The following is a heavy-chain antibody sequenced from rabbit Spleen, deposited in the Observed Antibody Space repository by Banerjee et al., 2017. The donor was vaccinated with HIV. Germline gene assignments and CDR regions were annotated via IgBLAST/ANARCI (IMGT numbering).Heavy chain of an antibody. V-gene: IGHV1S45*01. Sequence: QEQLMESGGGLVKPEGTLKLSCTASGFSFSNKAVMCWVRQAPGKGLEWIACIYVGSGGGTKYASWAKGRFTISKTSSTTVTLQMTSLTVADTATYFCARAGEGGDGYLNLWGPGTLVTVS. J-gene: IGHJ4*01. D-gene: IGHD5-1*01. CDR3: ARAGEGGDGYLNL. CDR1: GFSFSNKAV. CDR2: IYVGSGGGT.